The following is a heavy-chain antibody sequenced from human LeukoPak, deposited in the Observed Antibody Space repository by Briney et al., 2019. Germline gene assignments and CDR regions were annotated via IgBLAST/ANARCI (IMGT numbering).Heavy chain of an antibody. CDR3: AKGSREWELLDAFDI. Sequence: PGGSLRLSCAASEFTFSSYGMTWVRQAPGKGLDWVSGISGSGARTDYADSVKGRFTISRDNAKNTLYLQMNSLRAEDTAVYYCAKGSREWELLDAFDIWGQGTMVTVSS. CDR2: ISGSGART. V-gene: IGHV3-23*01. D-gene: IGHD1-26*01. CDR1: EFTFSSYG. J-gene: IGHJ3*02.